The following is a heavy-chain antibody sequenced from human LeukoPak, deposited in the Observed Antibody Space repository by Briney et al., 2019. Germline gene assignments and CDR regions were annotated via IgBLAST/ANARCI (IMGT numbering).Heavy chain of an antibody. D-gene: IGHD3-3*01. V-gene: IGHV3-30-3*01. J-gene: IGHJ4*02. Sequence: GGSLRLSYAASGFTFGTYAVHWVRQAPGKGLEWVAVISYDGTNKYYADSVKGRFTISRDNAKNSLYLQMNSLRAEDTAVYYCARGPHKFWSGYLHPDYWGQGTLVTVSS. CDR3: ARGPHKFWSGYLHPDY. CDR1: GFTFGTYA. CDR2: ISYDGTNK.